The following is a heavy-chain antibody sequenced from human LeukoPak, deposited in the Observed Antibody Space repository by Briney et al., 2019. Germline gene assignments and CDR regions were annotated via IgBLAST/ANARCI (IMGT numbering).Heavy chain of an antibody. J-gene: IGHJ4*02. CDR2: ISYSGST. CDR1: GGSVGNYY. Sequence: AETLSLTCTVSGGSVGNYYWSWIRQPPGKALEWIGYISYSGSTNINPSLKSRVTISEDTSTSQYSLKLYSVPAADTAVYHCARLAYCGGDCYKFDYWGQGTLVTVSS. V-gene: IGHV4-59*08. D-gene: IGHD2-21*02. CDR3: ARLAYCGGDCYKFDY.